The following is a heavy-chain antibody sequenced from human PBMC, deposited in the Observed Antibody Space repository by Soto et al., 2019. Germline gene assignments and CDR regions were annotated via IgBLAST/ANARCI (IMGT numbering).Heavy chain of an antibody. Sequence: PGGSLRLSCAASGFTFSSYGMHWVRQAPGKGLEWVAVISYDGSNKYYADSVEGRFTISRDNSKNTPYLQMNSLRAEDTAVYYCAKDGSYYYDSSGGDYYFDYWGQGTLVTVSS. J-gene: IGHJ4*02. CDR3: AKDGSYYYDSSGGDYYFDY. CDR1: GFTFSSYG. V-gene: IGHV3-30*18. CDR2: ISYDGSNK. D-gene: IGHD3-22*01.